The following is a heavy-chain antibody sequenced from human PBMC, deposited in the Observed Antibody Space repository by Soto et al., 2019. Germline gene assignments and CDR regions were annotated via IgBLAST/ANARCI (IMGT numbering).Heavy chain of an antibody. CDR1: GDPFSTYA. D-gene: IGHD1-1*01. CDR2: IIPLFGTE. CDR3: ARAEGAGTTSWFDP. V-gene: IGHV1-69*01. J-gene: IGHJ5*02. Sequence: VQLVQSGAEVKKPGSSVKVSCKASGDPFSTYAISWVRQAPGQGLEWMGGIIPLFGTEHYAEKFQGRLTITADESTSSGYMELSSLRFDDTAIYYGARAEGAGTTSWFDPWGQGNPVTVSS.